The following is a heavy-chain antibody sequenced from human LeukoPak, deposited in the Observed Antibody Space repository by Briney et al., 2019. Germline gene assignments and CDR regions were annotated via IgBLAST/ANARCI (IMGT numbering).Heavy chain of an antibody. CDR2: ISAYNGNT. CDR3: AREGDIVVVPAALDY. V-gene: IGHV1-18*01. Sequence: ASVKVSCKASGYTFTSYGISWVRQAPGQGLEWMGWISAYNGNTNYAQKLQGRVTMTTDTSTSTAYMELRSLRSDDTAVYYCAREGDIVVVPAALDYWGQGTLVTVPS. D-gene: IGHD2-2*01. CDR1: GYTFTSYG. J-gene: IGHJ4*02.